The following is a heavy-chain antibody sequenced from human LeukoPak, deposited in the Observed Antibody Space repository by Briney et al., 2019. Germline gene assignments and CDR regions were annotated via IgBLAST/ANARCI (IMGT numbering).Heavy chain of an antibody. Sequence: GGSLRLSRAASGFTFSDYYMSWIRLAPGKGLEWVSYVSSSGSTINYADSVKGRFTISRDNAKKSLYLQMNSLRAEDTAVYYCARVAPNWFDPWGQGTLVTVSS. CDR3: ARVAPNWFDP. CDR1: GFTFSDYY. J-gene: IGHJ5*02. V-gene: IGHV3-11*04. CDR2: VSSSGSTI. D-gene: IGHD2-21*01.